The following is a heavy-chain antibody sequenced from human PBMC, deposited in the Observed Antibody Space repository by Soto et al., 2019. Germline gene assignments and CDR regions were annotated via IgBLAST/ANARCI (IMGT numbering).Heavy chain of an antibody. CDR3: ARDDYDFWSGYPYVHY. D-gene: IGHD3-3*01. Sequence: QVQLVESGGGVVQPGRSLRLSCAASGFTFSSYGMHWVRQAPGKGLEWVAVISYDGSNKYYADSVKGRFTISRDNSKNTLYLQMNSLRAEDTAVYYCARDDYDFWSGYPYVHYWGQGTLVTVSS. J-gene: IGHJ4*02. V-gene: IGHV3-30*03. CDR1: GFTFSSYG. CDR2: ISYDGSNK.